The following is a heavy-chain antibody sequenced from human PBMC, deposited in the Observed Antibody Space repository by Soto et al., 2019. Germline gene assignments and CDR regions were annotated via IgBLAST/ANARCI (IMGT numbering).Heavy chain of an antibody. J-gene: IGHJ4*02. CDR1: GFSFSTTGVG. CDR2: IYWDDDK. V-gene: IGHV2-5*02. Sequence: QITLKESGPTLVKPTQTLTLTCTFSGFSFSTTGVGVGWIRQPPGKALEWLALIYWDDDKRYSPSLKSRLTITKDTTKHQVVLTLTNMDPVDTATYYCAHRQPQGIGLAGTFDSWGQGTLVTVSS. D-gene: IGHD6-19*01. CDR3: AHRQPQGIGLAGTFDS.